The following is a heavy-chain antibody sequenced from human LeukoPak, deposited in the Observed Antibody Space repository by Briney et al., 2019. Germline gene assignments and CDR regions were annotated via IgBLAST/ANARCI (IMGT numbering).Heavy chain of an antibody. CDR2: ISSTSTTV. V-gene: IGHV3-48*01. CDR1: GFTFSSYS. J-gene: IGHJ4*02. CDR3: ARDRVTYTTSVDPLDY. Sequence: GGSLRLSCAASGFTFSSYSMNWVRPAPGKGLEWISYISSTSTTVLYADSVKGRFTISRDNAKNSLDLQMNSLRAEDTAVYYCARDRVTYTTSVDPLDYWGQGTLVTVSS. D-gene: IGHD2-2*02.